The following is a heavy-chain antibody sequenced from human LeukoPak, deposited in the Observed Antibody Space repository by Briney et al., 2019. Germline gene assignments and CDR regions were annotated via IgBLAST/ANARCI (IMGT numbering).Heavy chain of an antibody. CDR1: GFTFYDYG. V-gene: IGHV3-20*04. CDR2: INWSGRST. D-gene: IGHD3-22*01. CDR3: AREVSGYYESSGSDWFDP. Sequence: PGGSLRLSCAAPGFTFYDYGMSWVRQAPGKGLEWVSGINWSGRSTGYADSVKGRFTISRDNAKNSLYLQMNSLRAEDTALYYCAREVSGYYESSGSDWFDPWGQGTLVTVSS. J-gene: IGHJ5*02.